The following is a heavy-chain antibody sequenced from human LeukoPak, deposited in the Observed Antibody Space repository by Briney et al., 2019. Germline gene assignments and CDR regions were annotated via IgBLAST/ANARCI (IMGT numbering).Heavy chain of an antibody. CDR2: VHYSLPS. D-gene: IGHD5-24*01. CDR3: ACYNFVGRTFDC. J-gene: IGHJ4*02. Sequence: SETLSLTCSVSGDSMYGHFWSWIRQSPGKGLEWIGNVHYSLPSNFSPSLKSRVTISMDTSRSQFSLKLGTVTAADTAVYYCACYNFVGRTFDCWGQGTLVTVSS. V-gene: IGHV4-59*11. CDR1: GDSMYGHF.